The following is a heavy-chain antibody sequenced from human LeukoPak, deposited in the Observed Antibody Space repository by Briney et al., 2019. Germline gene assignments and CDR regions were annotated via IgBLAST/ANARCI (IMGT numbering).Heavy chain of an antibody. V-gene: IGHV3-30*02. CDR1: GFTFSSYG. Sequence: GGSLRLSCAASGFTFSSYGMHWVRQAPGKGLEGVAFIWYDGSNKYYADSVKGRFTISRDNSKNTLSLQMNSLRPEDTAVYYCAKAYSYGFDYWGQGTLVTVSS. CDR2: IWYDGSNK. CDR3: AKAYSYGFDY. D-gene: IGHD5-18*01. J-gene: IGHJ4*02.